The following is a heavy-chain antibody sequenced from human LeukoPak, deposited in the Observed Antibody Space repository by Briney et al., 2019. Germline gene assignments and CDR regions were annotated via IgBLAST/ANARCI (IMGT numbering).Heavy chain of an antibody. CDR3: AKDSGYCSGYTCPPVY. V-gene: IGHV3-23*01. Sequence: GGSLRLSCAASGFTFSNYAMNWDRQAPGKGLEWVSVISGTGGSTHYADSVKGRFTMSRDNSKNTVYLQMNSLRAEDTALYYCAKDSGYCSGYTCPPVYWGQGTLVTVSS. CDR2: ISGTGGST. D-gene: IGHD2-15*01. CDR1: GFTFSNYA. J-gene: IGHJ4*02.